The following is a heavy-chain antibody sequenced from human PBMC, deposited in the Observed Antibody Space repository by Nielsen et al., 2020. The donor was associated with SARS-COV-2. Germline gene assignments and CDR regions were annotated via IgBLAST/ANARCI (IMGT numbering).Heavy chain of an antibody. CDR2: ISWNSGSI. V-gene: IGHV3-9*01. J-gene: IGHJ4*02. CDR1: GFTFDDYA. D-gene: IGHD3-10*01. Sequence: SLKISCAASGFTFDDYAMHWVRQAPGKGLEWVSGISWNSGSIGYADSVKGRFTISRDNAKNSLYLQMNSLRAEDTALYYCARDPIYYGSGTYDYWGQGTQVTVSS. CDR3: ARDPIYYGSGTYDY.